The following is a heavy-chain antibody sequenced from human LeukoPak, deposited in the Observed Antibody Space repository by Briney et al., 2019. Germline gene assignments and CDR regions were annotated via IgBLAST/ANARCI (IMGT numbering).Heavy chain of an antibody. J-gene: IGHJ4*02. D-gene: IGHD6-13*01. CDR2: IIPIFGTA. Sequence: ASVKVSCKASGGTFSSYAISWVRQAPGQGLGWMGGIIPIFGTANYAQKFQGRVTITADESTSTAYMELSSLRSEDTAVYYCCVGIAAWYWXQGTLVTVSS. CDR1: GGTFSSYA. V-gene: IGHV1-69*13. CDR3: CVGIAAWY.